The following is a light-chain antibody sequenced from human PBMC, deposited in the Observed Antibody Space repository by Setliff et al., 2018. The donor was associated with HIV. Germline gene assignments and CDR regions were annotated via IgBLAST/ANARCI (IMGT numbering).Light chain of an antibody. CDR1: SSDVGGYNY. CDR3: SSYTSSSTLYV. V-gene: IGLV2-14*01. J-gene: IGLJ1*01. CDR2: DVS. Sequence: QSALTRPASVSGSPGQSITISCTGTSSDVGGYNYVSWYQQHPGKAPKLMIYDVSNRPSGVSNRFSGSKSGNTASLTISGLQAEDEADYYCSSYTSSSTLYVFGTGTKVT.